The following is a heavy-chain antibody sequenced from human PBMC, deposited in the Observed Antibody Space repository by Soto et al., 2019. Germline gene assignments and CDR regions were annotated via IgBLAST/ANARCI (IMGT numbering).Heavy chain of an antibody. CDR1: GGSLSNYA. CDR2: IIPVSGTT. D-gene: IGHD1-26*01. J-gene: IGHJ4*02. CDR3: ARGGRWDSLSSASATFDY. V-gene: IGHV1-69*12. Sequence: VQVVQSGAEVKSPGSSVKISCKPSGGSLSNYALSWVRQAPGQGLEWMGGIIPVSGTTKYAQKFEGRLMLPADESTTTAYMELSGLRYEDTAIYYCARGGRWDSLSSASATFDYWGQGTLVTVSS.